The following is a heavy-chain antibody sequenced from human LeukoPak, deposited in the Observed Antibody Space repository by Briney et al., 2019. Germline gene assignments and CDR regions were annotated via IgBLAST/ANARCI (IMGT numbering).Heavy chain of an antibody. Sequence: SVKVSCKASGGTFSSYAISWVRQAPGQGLEWMGGIIPIFGTANYAQKFQGRVTITADESTSTAYMELSSLRSEDTAVYYCARGAGGEGYCSSTSCYEGNWFDPWGQGTLVTVSS. J-gene: IGHJ5*02. D-gene: IGHD2-2*01. CDR2: IIPIFGTA. CDR1: GGTFSSYA. CDR3: ARGAGGEGYCSSTSCYEGNWFDP. V-gene: IGHV1-69*13.